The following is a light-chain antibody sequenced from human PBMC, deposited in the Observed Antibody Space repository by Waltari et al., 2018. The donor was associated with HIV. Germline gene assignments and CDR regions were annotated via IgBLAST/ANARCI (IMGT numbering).Light chain of an antibody. CDR3: QQYGSSPYT. Sequence: IVLTQSPGTLSLSPGERATLSCRASQSVSSSYLALYQQKPGQAPRLLIYGASSRATGIPDRFSGSGSGTDFTLTISRLESEDFAVYYCQQYGSSPYTFGQGTKLEIK. CDR2: GAS. CDR1: QSVSSSY. V-gene: IGKV3-20*01. J-gene: IGKJ2*01.